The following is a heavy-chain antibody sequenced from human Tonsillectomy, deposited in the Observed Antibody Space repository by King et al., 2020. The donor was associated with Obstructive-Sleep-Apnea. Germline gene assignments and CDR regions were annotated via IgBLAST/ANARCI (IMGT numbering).Heavy chain of an antibody. CDR2: IYSGDET. Sequence: VQLVESGGGLVEPGGSLRLSCAASGFTVSSNYMSWVRQAPGKGLEWVSVIYSGDETYYADSVKGRFTISRDSSKNTLYLQMNSLKVEDTAVYYCARGRDCDSRTWGGFNIWGQGKMVSVSS. V-gene: IGHV3-53*04. J-gene: IGHJ3*02. D-gene: IGHD2/OR15-2a*01. CDR3: ARGRDCDSRTWGGFNI. CDR1: GFTVSSNY.